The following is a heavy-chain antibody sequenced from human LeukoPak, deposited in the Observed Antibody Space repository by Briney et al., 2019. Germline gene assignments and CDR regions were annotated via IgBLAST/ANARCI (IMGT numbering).Heavy chain of an antibody. Sequence: GGSLRLSCAASGFTFDDYAMHWVRQAPGKGLEWVSLISGDGGSTYYADSVKGRFTISRDNSKNSLYLQMNSLRTEDTALYYCAKSRVWGFDRVGAIPEYYFDYWGQGTLVTVSS. CDR2: ISGDGGST. CDR3: AKSRVWGFDRVGAIPEYYFDY. V-gene: IGHV3-43*02. CDR1: GFTFDDYA. J-gene: IGHJ4*02. D-gene: IGHD1-26*01.